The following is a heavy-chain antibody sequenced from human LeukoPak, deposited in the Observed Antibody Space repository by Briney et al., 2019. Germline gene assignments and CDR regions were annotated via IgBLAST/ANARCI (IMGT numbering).Heavy chain of an antibody. CDR3: ARQAPTYYYGSGSYVLDY. CDR2: IYTSGST. Sequence: SETLSLTCTVSGGSISSYYWSWIRQPAGKGLEWIGRIYTSGSTNYNPSLKSRVTISVDTSKNQFSLKLSSVTAADTAVYYCARQAPTYYYGSGSYVLDYWGQGTLVTVSS. V-gene: IGHV4-4*07. CDR1: GGSISSYY. J-gene: IGHJ4*02. D-gene: IGHD3-10*01.